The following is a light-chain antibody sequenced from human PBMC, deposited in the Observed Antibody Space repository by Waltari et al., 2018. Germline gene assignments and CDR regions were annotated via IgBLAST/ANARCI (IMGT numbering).Light chain of an antibody. Sequence: DIVMTQSPDSLAVSLGERATINCKSSQSVLYRSNSKDYLAWYQQKPGQPPKLLIYLASTRESGVPDRFSGSGSGTDFTLTISSLQAEDVAVYYCQQYYTIPLTFGGGTKVEIK. J-gene: IGKJ4*01. CDR2: LAS. CDR1: QSVLYRSNSKDY. CDR3: QQYYTIPLT. V-gene: IGKV4-1*01.